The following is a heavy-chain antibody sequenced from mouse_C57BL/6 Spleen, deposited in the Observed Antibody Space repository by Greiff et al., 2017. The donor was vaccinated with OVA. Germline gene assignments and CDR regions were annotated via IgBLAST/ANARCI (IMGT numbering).Heavy chain of an antibody. CDR3: ARHDYGYDGEAWFAY. D-gene: IGHD2-2*01. V-gene: IGHV1-53*01. CDR1: GYTFTSYW. J-gene: IGHJ3*01. Sequence: QVQLQQPGTELVKPGASVKLSCKASGYTFTSYWMHWVKQRPGQGLEWIGNINPSNGGTNYNEKFKSKATLTADKSSSTVYMELSRLTSEDSAVYFCARHDYGYDGEAWFAYWGQGTLVTVSA. CDR2: INPSNGGT.